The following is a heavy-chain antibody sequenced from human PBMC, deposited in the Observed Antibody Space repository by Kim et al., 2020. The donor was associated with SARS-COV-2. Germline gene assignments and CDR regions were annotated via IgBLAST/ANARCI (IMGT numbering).Heavy chain of an antibody. CDR3: ARGYCSSTSCYYGMDV. V-gene: IGHV1-46*01. J-gene: IGHJ6*02. CDR1: GYTFTSYY. D-gene: IGHD2-2*01. CDR2: INTSGGST. Sequence: ASVKVSCKASGYTFTSYYMHWVRQAPGQGLEWMGIINTSGGSTSYAQKFQGRVTMTRDTSTSTVYMELSSLRSEDTAVYYCARGYCSSTSCYYGMDVWGQGTTVTVSS.